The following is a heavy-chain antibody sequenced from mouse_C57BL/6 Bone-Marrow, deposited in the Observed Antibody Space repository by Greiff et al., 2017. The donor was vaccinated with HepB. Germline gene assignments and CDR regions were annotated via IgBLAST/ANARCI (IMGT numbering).Heavy chain of an antibody. J-gene: IGHJ2*01. CDR2: IDPSDSYT. CDR3: ARSTGTIY. CDR1: SYTFTSYW. Sequence: VKLQQPGAELVKPGASVKLSCKASSYTFTSYWMQWVKQRPGQGLEWIGEIDPSDSYTNYNQKFKGKATLTVDTSSSTAYMQLSSLTSEDSAVYYCARSTGTIYWGQGTTLTVSS. D-gene: IGHD4-1*01. V-gene: IGHV1-50*01.